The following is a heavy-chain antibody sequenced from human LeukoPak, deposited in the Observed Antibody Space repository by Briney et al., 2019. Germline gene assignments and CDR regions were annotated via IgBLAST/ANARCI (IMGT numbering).Heavy chain of an antibody. V-gene: IGHV3-48*03. J-gene: IGHJ4*02. CDR3: ARGSLYCSSTSCYLDY. CDR1: GFTFSSYE. CDR2: ISSSGSTI. Sequence: GGSLRLSCAASGFTFSSYEMNWVRQAPGKGLEWVSYISSSGSTIYYADSVKGRFTISRDNAKNSLYLHMNSLRAGDTAVYYCARGSLYCSSTSCYLDYWGQGTLVTVSS. D-gene: IGHD2-2*01.